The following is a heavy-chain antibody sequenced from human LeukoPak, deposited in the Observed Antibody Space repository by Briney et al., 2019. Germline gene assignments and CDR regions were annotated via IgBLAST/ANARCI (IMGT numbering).Heavy chain of an antibody. CDR2: IYYSGST. J-gene: IGHJ6*03. V-gene: IGHV4-59*01. CDR1: GGSISSYY. CDR3: ARGGIAARQRLYYYYMDV. Sequence: SETLSLTCTVSGGSISSYYWSWIRQPPGKGLEWIGYIYYSGSTNYNPSLKSRVTISVDTSKNQFSLKLSSVTAADTAVYYCARGGIAARQRLYYYYMDVWGKGTTVTVSS. D-gene: IGHD6-6*01.